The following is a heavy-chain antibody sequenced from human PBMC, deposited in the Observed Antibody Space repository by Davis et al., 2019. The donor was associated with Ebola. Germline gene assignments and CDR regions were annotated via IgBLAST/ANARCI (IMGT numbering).Heavy chain of an antibody. V-gene: IGHV1-69*13. CDR2: IIPVFRTA. CDR3: ARPTPPTGYLPGYYYGMDV. CDR1: GDTLTSYA. Sequence: SVKVSCKAVGDTLTSYAMTWVRQAPGQGLEWMGGIIPVFRTASYAQKFQGRVTITADESTRTAYMELDGLISEDTAVYYCARPTPPTGYLPGYYYGMDVWGKGTTVTVSS. J-gene: IGHJ6*04. D-gene: IGHD1-1*01.